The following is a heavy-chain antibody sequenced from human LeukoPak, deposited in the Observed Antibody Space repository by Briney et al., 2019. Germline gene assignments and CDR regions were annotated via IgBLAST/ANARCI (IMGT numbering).Heavy chain of an antibody. J-gene: IGHJ5*01. V-gene: IGHV4-39*07. CDR1: GDSISRSSYY. CDR2: IYYDGST. D-gene: IGHD3-10*01. Sequence: SEILSLTCSVSGDSISRSSYYWGWLRQPPGEGLEWIATIYYDGSTYHNPSLKSRVTISVDASKNQFSLKLRSVTAADTAVYYCTRDSQLEWFYSWGQGTLVTVSS. CDR3: TRDSQLEWFYS.